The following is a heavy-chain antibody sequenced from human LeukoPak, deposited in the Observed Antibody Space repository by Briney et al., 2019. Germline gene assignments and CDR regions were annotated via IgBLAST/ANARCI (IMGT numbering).Heavy chain of an antibody. V-gene: IGHV4-59*01. J-gene: IGHJ4*03. Sequence: SETLSLTCTASGGSISSYYWSWIRQPPGKGLEWIGFIYYTGSTTYNSSLKSRVTISVDTSKNQFSLKLSSVTPADTAVYYCARVGGYSSSWYLGYWGHGTLVTVSS. CDR3: ARVGGYSSSWYLGY. CDR2: IYYTGST. CDR1: GGSISSYY. D-gene: IGHD6-19*01.